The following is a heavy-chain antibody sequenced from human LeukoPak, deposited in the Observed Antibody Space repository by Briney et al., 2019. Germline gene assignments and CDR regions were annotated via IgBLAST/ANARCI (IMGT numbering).Heavy chain of an antibody. Sequence: PGGSLRLSCAASGFDFSTQWMSWVRQAPGKGLEWVSGINWNGGSTGYADSVKGRFTISRDNAKNSLYLQMNSLRAEDTALYYCARDLDSSSSGFDYWGQGTLVTVSS. V-gene: IGHV3-20*04. CDR3: ARDLDSSSSGFDY. D-gene: IGHD6-13*01. J-gene: IGHJ4*02. CDR2: INWNGGST. CDR1: GFDFSTQW.